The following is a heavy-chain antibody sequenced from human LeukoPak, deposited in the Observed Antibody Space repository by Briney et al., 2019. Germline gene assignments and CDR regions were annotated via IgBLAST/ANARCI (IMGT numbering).Heavy chain of an antibody. J-gene: IGHJ6*04. CDR1: GGSINSFY. Sequence: PSETLSLTCSVSGGSINSFYWSWSRQPPGGGLEWIGYIYYTGITNYNPSLKSRVTVSVDASKNQFSLWLSSVTAADTAVYYCARLARLTLIRGVTGYHSLYVWGKGTKVTVSS. V-gene: IGHV4-59*01. CDR3: ARLARLTLIRGVTGYHSLYV. CDR2: IYYTGIT. D-gene: IGHD3-10*01.